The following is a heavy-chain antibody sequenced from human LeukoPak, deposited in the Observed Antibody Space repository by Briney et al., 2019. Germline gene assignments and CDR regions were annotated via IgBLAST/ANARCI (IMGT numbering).Heavy chain of an antibody. CDR2: IRSKANSYAT. CDR1: VLTFSGSA. V-gene: IGHV3-73*01. J-gene: IGHJ3*02. CDR3: ARTRRAAAGRVVFDI. Sequence: PGGSPSLSCAASVLTFSGSAMHWVRQASGKGLEWVGRIRSKANSYATAYAASVKGRFTISRDDSKNTAYLQMNSLKTEDTAVYYCARTRRAAAGRVVFDIWGQGTMVTVSS. D-gene: IGHD6-13*01.